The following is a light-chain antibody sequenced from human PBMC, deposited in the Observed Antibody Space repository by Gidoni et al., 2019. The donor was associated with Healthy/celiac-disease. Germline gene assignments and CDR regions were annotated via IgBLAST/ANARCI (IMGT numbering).Light chain of an antibody. CDR2: GAS. CDR1: QSISSN. V-gene: IGKV3-15*01. CDR3: QQYNNWPPWT. J-gene: IGKJ1*01. Sequence: EIAMTQSPATLYVSPGERATLSCRASQSISSNLAWYQQKPGQAPRLLIYGASTRATGIPARFSGSGSGTEFTLTISSLQSEDFAVYYCQQYNNWPPWTFXQXTKVEIK.